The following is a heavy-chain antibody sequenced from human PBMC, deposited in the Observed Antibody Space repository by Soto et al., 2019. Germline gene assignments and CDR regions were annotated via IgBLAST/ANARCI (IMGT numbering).Heavy chain of an antibody. CDR3: AREAYGSGSRYFDY. CDR1: AFTFSSYW. J-gene: IGHJ4*02. CDR2: INDDGSTT. D-gene: IGHD3-10*01. Sequence: GGSLRLSCEASAFTFSSYWMHWVRQAPGKGLVWGSRINDDGSTTSYADSVMVRFIISRDNAKNTLYLQLNSLRAEDTAVYYCAREAYGSGSRYFDYWGQGT. V-gene: IGHV3-74*01.